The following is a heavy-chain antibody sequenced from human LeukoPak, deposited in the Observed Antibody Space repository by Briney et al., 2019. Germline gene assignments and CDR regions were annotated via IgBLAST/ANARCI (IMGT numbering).Heavy chain of an antibody. V-gene: IGHV3-30-3*01. CDR3: ARAGKGGIDY. CDR2: ISYDGSNK. Sequence: GGSLRLSCAASGFTFSSYAMHWVRQAPGKGLEWVAVISYDGSNKYYADSVKGRFTISRDNAKNSLYLQMNSLRAEDTAVYYCARAGKGGIDYWGQGTLVTVSS. CDR1: GFTFSSYA. D-gene: IGHD1-14*01. J-gene: IGHJ4*02.